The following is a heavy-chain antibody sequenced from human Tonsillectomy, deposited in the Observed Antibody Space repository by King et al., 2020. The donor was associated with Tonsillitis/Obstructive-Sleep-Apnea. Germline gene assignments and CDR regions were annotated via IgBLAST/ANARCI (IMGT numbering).Heavy chain of an antibody. CDR3: ARSPVSGSSFYFDY. J-gene: IGHJ4*02. CDR1: GFTVSRNY. Sequence: VQLVESGGGLIQPGGSLRLSCEASGFTVSRNYLSWVRQPPGKGLEWGSVIYSGGSTYYIDSVKGRFTISRDNSKNTLYLQMNSLRAEDTAVYYCARSPVSGSSFYFDYWGQGTLVTVSS. V-gene: IGHV3-53*01. CDR2: IYSGGST. D-gene: IGHD6-6*01.